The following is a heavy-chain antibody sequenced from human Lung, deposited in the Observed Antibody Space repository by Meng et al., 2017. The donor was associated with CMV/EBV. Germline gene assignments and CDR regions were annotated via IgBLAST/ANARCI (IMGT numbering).Heavy chain of an antibody. V-gene: IGHV3-30*02. CDR2: VRNDGSKK. Sequence: GESLKISCVESGFTFSRYGMHWVRQAPGKGLEWVAFVRNDGSKKYYADSVKGRFTISRDNSKNTLYLQMNSLRSEDTAVYFCAKDDDSVGYYFDYYWGQGTLVTVSS. J-gene: IGHJ4*02. CDR1: GFTFSRYG. D-gene: IGHD2-2*03. CDR3: AKDDDSVGYYFDYY.